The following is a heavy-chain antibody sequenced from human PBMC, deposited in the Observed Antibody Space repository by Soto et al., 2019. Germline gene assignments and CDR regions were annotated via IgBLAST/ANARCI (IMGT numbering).Heavy chain of an antibody. J-gene: IGHJ4*02. CDR2: MNPNSGNT. Sequence: QVQLVQSGAEVKKPGASVKVSCKAAGYTFTSYDINWMRQATGQGFEWMGWMNPNSGNTGYAQKFQGRVTMTRDTDIRTDCMELSDLRSEDTALYYCAGGPRNWGVDYWGQGTLGTGST. V-gene: IGHV1-8*01. CDR1: GYTFTSYD. D-gene: IGHD7-27*01. CDR3: AGGPRNWGVDY.